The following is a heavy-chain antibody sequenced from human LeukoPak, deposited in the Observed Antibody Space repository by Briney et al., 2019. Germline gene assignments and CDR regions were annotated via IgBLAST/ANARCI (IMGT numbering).Heavy chain of an antibody. D-gene: IGHD3-22*01. CDR1: GLTFSSYG. CDR2: IWYDGSNK. Sequence: GGSLRLSCAASGLTFSSYGMHWVRQAPGKGLEWVAVIWYDGSNKYYADSVKGRFTISRDNSRNTLYLQMNSLRAEDTAVYYCARENYDSSGYPNYGMDVWGQGTTVTVSS. V-gene: IGHV3-33*01. CDR3: ARENYDSSGYPNYGMDV. J-gene: IGHJ6*02.